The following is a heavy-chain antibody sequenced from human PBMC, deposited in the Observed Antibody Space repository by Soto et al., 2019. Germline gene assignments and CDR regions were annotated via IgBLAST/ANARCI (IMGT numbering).Heavy chain of an antibody. V-gene: IGHV3-21*01. J-gene: IGHJ6*02. Sequence: PGGSLRLSCAASGFTFSSYSMNWVRQAPGKGLEWVSSISSRSSYIYYADSVKGRFTISRDNAKNSPYLQMNSLRAEDTAVYYCARDLALRFLEWLSPTDYGMDVWGQGTTVTVSS. CDR3: ARDLALRFLEWLSPTDYGMDV. D-gene: IGHD3-3*01. CDR1: GFTFSSYS. CDR2: ISSRSSYI.